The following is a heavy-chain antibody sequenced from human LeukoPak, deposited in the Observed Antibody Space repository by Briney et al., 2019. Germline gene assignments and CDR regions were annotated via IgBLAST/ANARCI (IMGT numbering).Heavy chain of an antibody. CDR3: ARTTGYSYGPGFDY. D-gene: IGHD5-18*01. CDR1: GGSISSGGYS. J-gene: IGHJ4*02. Sequence: PSETLSLTCAVSGGSISSGGYSWSWIRQPPGKGLEWIGYIYHSGSTYYNPSLKSRVTISVDRSKNQFSLKLSSVTAADTAVYYCARTTGYSYGPGFDYWGQGTLVTVSS. CDR2: IYHSGST. V-gene: IGHV4-30-2*01.